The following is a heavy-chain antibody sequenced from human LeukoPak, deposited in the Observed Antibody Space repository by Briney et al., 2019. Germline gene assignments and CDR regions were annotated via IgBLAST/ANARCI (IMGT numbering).Heavy chain of an antibody. V-gene: IGHV1-18*01. J-gene: IGHJ5*02. Sequence: GASVKVSCKASGYTFTSYGISWVRQAPGQGLEWMGWISAYNGNTNYAQKLQGRVTMTTDTSTSTAYMELRSLRSDDTAVYYCARGLPVDDYGGKQRFDPWGQGTLVTVSS. D-gene: IGHD4-23*01. CDR3: ARGLPVDDYGGKQRFDP. CDR2: ISAYNGNT. CDR1: GYTFTSYG.